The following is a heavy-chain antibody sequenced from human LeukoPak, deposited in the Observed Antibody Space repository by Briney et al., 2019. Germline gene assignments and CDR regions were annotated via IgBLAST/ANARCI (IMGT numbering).Heavy chain of an antibody. CDR2: ISYDGTKK. CDR1: GFNFNNHA. Sequence: GGSLRLSCAASGFNFNNHALHWVRQAPGKGLEWVTLISYDGTKKYYADSVKGRFTFSRDKSSNTVQLQMNSLRPEDTGLYYCAREAEFSSSPTFDSWGQGVLVTVSS. V-gene: IGHV3-30*04. CDR3: AREAEFSSSPTFDS. D-gene: IGHD6-6*01. J-gene: IGHJ4*02.